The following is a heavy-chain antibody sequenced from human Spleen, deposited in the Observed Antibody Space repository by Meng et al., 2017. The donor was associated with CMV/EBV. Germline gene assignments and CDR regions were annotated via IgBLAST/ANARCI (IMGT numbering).Heavy chain of an antibody. CDR2: ISGSGGST. V-gene: IGHV3-23*01. D-gene: IGHD3-16*01. J-gene: IGHJ4*02. CDR3: AKSIKFLEPPGYFDY. CDR1: GFTFSSYA. Sequence: GESLKISCAASGFTFSSYAMSWVRQAPGKGLEWVSAISGSGGSTYYADSVKGRFTISRDNSKNTLYLQMNSLRAEDTAVYYCAKSIKFLEPPGYFDYWGQGTLVTVSS.